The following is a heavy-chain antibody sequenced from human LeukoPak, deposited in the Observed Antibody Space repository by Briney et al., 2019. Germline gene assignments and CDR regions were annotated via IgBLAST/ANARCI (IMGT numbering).Heavy chain of an antibody. CDR1: GSSISSSSYY. CDR3: EAYYYGSGSYYNPPYYYYGMDV. D-gene: IGHD3-10*01. Sequence: SETLSLTCTVSGSSISSSSYYWGWIRQPPGKGLEWIGSIYYSGSTYYNPSLKSRVTISVDTSKNQFSLKLSSVTAADTAVYYCEAYYYGSGSYYNPPYYYYGMDVWGQGTTVTVSS. J-gene: IGHJ6*02. V-gene: IGHV4-39*07. CDR2: IYYSGST.